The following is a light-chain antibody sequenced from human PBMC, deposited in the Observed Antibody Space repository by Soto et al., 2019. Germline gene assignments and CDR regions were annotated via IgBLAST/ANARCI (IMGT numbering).Light chain of an antibody. CDR2: DAS. CDR3: QQRSNWPRT. V-gene: IGKV3-11*01. Sequence: EIVLTQFPATLALSPGEIATLSCRSSQSVISYLAWYQQKPGQAPRLLIYDASNRATGIPARFSGSGSGTDFTLTISSLEPEDFAVYYWQQRSNWPRTVGQGTKLEIK. J-gene: IGKJ2*01. CDR1: QSVISY.